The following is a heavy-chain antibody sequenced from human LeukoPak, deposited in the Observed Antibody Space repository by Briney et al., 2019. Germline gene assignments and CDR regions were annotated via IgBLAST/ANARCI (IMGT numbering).Heavy chain of an antibody. CDR3: ARSYCGGDCSNGYYYYGMDV. Sequence: SLKVSCKASGYTFTSYDINWVRQATGQGGEWMGWMNPNRGKTGNAQKFQGRATMTRNTSIRTAYMDLSSLRSEDTAVYYCARSYCGGDCSNGYYYYGMDVWGQGTTVTVSS. CDR2: MNPNRGKT. V-gene: IGHV1-8*01. D-gene: IGHD2-21*02. J-gene: IGHJ6*02. CDR1: GYTFTSYD.